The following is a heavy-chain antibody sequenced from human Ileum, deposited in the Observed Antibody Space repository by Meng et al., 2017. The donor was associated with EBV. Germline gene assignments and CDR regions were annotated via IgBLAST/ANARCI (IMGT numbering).Heavy chain of an antibody. CDR1: GGSVSSGGNY. J-gene: IGHJ4*02. V-gene: IGHV4-61*08. CDR2: IYNSGST. CDR3: ARDGYSSGSD. D-gene: IGHD6-19*01. Sequence: GQMKGEGQELVKQSGNLSLHCSVPGGSVSSGGNYWSWIRQPPGKGLEWIGYIYNSGSTNYNPSLKSRVTISVDTSKNQFSLKLSSVTAADTAVYYCARDGYSSGSDWGQGTLVTVSS.